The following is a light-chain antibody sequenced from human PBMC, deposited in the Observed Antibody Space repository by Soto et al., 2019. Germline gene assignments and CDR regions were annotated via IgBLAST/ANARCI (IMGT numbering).Light chain of an antibody. CDR1: QSISSW. J-gene: IGKJ1*01. V-gene: IGKV1-5*03. Sequence: DIQMTQSPSTMSASVGDRVTITCRASQSISSWLAWYQQKPGKAPKLLIYQASNLQSGVPSRFSGSGSGTELTHAISSLQPDDFATYYCQQYNSYPWAFGQGTKVEFK. CDR2: QAS. CDR3: QQYNSYPWA.